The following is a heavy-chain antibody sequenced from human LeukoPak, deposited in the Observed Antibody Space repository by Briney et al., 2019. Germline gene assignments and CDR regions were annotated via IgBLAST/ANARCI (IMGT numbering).Heavy chain of an antibody. CDR2: LSGTGAST. D-gene: IGHD3-22*01. CDR1: KFIFRDYA. CDR3: AKGAYYDSTGYVDY. J-gene: IGHJ4*02. V-gene: IGHV3-23*01. Sequence: PGGSLRLSCAASKFIFRDYAMSWVRQAPGKGLEWVSSLSGTGASTYYADSVKGRFTISRDNSKNTLYVQMNRLRAEDTAVYYCAKGAYYDSTGYVDYWVQGTLVTVSS.